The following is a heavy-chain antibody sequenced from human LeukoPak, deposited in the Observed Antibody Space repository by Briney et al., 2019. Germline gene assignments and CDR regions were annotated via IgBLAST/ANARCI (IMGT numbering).Heavy chain of an antibody. J-gene: IGHJ6*03. D-gene: IGHD5-24*01. CDR2: ISYDGSNK. CDR3: AKDYRRWLHSYYYYMDV. CDR1: GFTFSSYG. V-gene: IGHV3-30*18. Sequence: GGSLRLSCAASGFTFSSYGMHWVRQAPGKGLEWVAVISYDGSNKYYADSVKGRLTISRDNSKNTLYLQMNSLRAEDTAVYYCAKDYRRWLHSYYYYMDVWGKGTTVTASS.